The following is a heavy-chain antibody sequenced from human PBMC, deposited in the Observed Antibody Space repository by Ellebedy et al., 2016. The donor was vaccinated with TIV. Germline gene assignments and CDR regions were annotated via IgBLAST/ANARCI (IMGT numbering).Heavy chain of an antibody. D-gene: IGHD6-13*01. CDR3: ARDSGYTSTWSIGDY. V-gene: IGHV3-30-3*01. CDR2: ISYNGGET. CDR1: GFTFRTHA. J-gene: IGHJ4*02. Sequence: GGSLRLSCAASGFTFRTHAMHWVRQAPGKGLEWLAIISYNGGETHYADPVKGRFTISRDSSKNTLYLQMNSLRPEDTAIYYCARDSGYTSTWSIGDYWGQGTLVTVSS.